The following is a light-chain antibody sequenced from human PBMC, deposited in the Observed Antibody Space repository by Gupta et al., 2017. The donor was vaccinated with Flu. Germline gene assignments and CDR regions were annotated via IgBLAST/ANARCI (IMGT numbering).Light chain of an antibody. CDR3: YSTDSSSNLCV. V-gene: IGLV3-10*01. CDR1: ALPKKY. Sequence: SYELTQPPSVSVSPGQTARITCSGDALPKKYAYWYQQKSGQAPVLVIYEDSKRPSGIPERLSGSSSGTTATLTISGAQVEEEADYYCYSTDSSSNLCVLGGGTKLTVL. CDR2: EDS. J-gene: IGLJ3*02.